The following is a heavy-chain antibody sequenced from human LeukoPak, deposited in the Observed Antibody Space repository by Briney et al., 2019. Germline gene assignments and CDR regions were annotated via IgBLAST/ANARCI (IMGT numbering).Heavy chain of an antibody. CDR2: ISYDGSNK. V-gene: IGHV3-30-3*01. D-gene: IGHD3-22*01. CDR1: GFTFSSYA. Sequence: PGGSLRLSCAASGFTFSSYAMHWVRQAPGKGLEWVAVISYDGSNKYYADSVKGRFTISRDNSKNTLYLQMNSLRAEDTAVYYCAKVGSSGYYYRWFDPWGQGTLVTVSS. CDR3: AKVGSSGYYYRWFDP. J-gene: IGHJ5*02.